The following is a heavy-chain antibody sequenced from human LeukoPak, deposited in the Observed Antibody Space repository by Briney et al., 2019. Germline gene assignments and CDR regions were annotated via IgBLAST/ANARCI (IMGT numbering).Heavy chain of an antibody. CDR1: GFTFSNYA. CDR3: ARPGSPRGGVRGGNWFDP. J-gene: IGHJ5*02. Sequence: PGRSLRLSCAAPGFTFSNYAMNWVRQAPGKGLEWAALISYDGSNKHYADSVKGRFTISRDNSKNTLYLQMNSLRAEDTAVYYCARPGSPRGGVRGGNWFDPWGQGTLVTVSS. V-gene: IGHV3-30*03. CDR2: ISYDGSNK. D-gene: IGHD3-10*01.